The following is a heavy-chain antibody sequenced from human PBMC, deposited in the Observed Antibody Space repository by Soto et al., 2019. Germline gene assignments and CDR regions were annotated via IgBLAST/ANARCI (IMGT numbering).Heavy chain of an antibody. D-gene: IGHD3-10*01. CDR3: ARENGEXDXXDIRPNWFDP. CDR2: IYYSGST. Sequence: QVQLQESGPGLVKPSQTLSLTCTVSGGSISSGGYYWSWIRQHPGKGLEWIGYIYYSGSTYYNPSLKSRVTISVDTSKXQFSLKLSSXTAADTAVYYCARENGEXDXXDIRPNWFDPWGQGTLVTVSS. J-gene: IGHJ5*02. CDR1: GGSISSGGYY. V-gene: IGHV4-31*03.